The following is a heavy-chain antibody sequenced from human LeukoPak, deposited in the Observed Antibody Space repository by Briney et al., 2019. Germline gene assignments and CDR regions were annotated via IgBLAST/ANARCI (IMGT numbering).Heavy chain of an antibody. V-gene: IGHV4-38-2*02. Sequence: PSETLPLTCTVSGYSISSGYYWGWIRQPPGKGLEWIGSIYHSGSTYYNPSLKSRVTISVDTSKNQFSLKLSSVTAADTAVYYCARASYDYVWGSYRHDAFDIWGQGTMVTVSS. CDR3: ARASYDYVWGSYRHDAFDI. CDR2: IYHSGST. CDR1: GYSISSGYY. J-gene: IGHJ3*02. D-gene: IGHD3-16*02.